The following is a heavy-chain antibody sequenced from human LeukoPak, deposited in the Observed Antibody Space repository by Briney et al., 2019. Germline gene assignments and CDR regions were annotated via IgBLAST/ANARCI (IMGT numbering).Heavy chain of an antibody. CDR3: FSADSSGNIDT. V-gene: IGHV1-2*02. D-gene: IGHD3-22*01. CDR2: INPYSGDT. CDR1: GYNFIGYY. J-gene: IGHJ5*02. Sequence: ASVKVSCKASGYNFIGYYIHWLRQAPGQGLEWMGWINPYSGDTNYAREFQGRVTMTRDTSITTAYMELTGLTSDDTSVYFCFSADSSGNIDTWGPGTLVTVSS.